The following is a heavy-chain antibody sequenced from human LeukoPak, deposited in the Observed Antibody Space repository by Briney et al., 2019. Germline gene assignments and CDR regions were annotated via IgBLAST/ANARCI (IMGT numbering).Heavy chain of an antibody. CDR3: ARDLLEGYYDILTGHDY. CDR2: ISSSSSYI. D-gene: IGHD3-9*01. Sequence: GGALRLSCAASGFTFSSYSMNWVRQAPGKGLEWGSSISSSSSYIYYADSVKGRFTISRDNAKNSLYLQMNSLRAEDTAVYYCARDLLEGYYDILTGHDYWGQGTLVAVSS. J-gene: IGHJ4*02. V-gene: IGHV3-21*04. CDR1: GFTFSSYS.